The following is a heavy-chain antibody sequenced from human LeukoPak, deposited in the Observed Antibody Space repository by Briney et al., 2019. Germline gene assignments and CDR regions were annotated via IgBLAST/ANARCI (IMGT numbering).Heavy chain of an antibody. Sequence: GGSLRLSCAASGFTFSNSGMHWVRQAPGKGLEWVVFISYDGSNKWYADSVKGRFTISRDNPKNTVYLQMSSLRGEDTSLYYCAKDRSITLVVVAPYLDCWGQGTLVTVSS. CDR1: GFTFSNSG. J-gene: IGHJ4*01. V-gene: IGHV3-30*18. D-gene: IGHD2-15*01. CDR2: ISYDGSNK. CDR3: AKDRSITLVVVAPYLDC.